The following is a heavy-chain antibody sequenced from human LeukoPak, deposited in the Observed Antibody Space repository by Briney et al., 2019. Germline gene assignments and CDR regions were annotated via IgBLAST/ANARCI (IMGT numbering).Heavy chain of an antibody. Sequence: GGSLRLSCAASGFTFSSYAMSWVCQAPGKGLEWVSAISGSGGSTYYADSVKGRFTISRDNSTNTLYLQMNSLRAEDTAVYYCAKRVPLVATIGYYFDYWGQGTLVTVS. CDR3: AKRVPLVATIGYYFDY. CDR1: GFTFSSYA. CDR2: ISGSGGST. D-gene: IGHD5-12*01. J-gene: IGHJ4*02. V-gene: IGHV3-23*01.